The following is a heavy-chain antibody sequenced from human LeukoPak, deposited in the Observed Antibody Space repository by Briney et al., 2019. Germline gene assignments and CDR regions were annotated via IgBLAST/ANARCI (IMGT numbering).Heavy chain of an antibody. CDR2: IYHSGST. V-gene: IGHV4-59*12. CDR1: GFTFSDYY. Sequence: PGGSLRLSCAASGFTFSDYYMSWIRQPPGKGLEWIGYIYHSGSTTYNPSLKSRVTISVDTSKNQFSLKLSSVTAADTAVYYCARRRRILGNIVVVPAAALGRYYFDYWGQGTLVTVSS. J-gene: IGHJ4*02. D-gene: IGHD2-2*01. CDR3: ARRRRILGNIVVVPAAALGRYYFDY.